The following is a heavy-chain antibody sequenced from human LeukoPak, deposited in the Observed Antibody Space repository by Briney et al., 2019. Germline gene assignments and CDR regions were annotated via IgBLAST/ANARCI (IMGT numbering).Heavy chain of an antibody. V-gene: IGHV3-23*01. D-gene: IGHD4-17*01. CDR3: AKDPREFDYGDYSYYFDY. Sequence: GGSLRLSCAGSGFTFSSNGMTWVRQAPGRGLEWVSAIGGRAGGTYYADSVKGRFTISRDTSKNTLYLQMNSLRAEDTAVYYCAKDPREFDYGDYSYYFDYWGQGTLVTVSS. J-gene: IGHJ4*02. CDR1: GFTFSSNG. CDR2: IGGRAGGT.